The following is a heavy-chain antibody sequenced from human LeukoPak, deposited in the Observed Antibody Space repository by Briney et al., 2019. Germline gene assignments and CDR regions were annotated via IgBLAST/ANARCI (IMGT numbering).Heavy chain of an antibody. CDR2: ISYDGSNK. J-gene: IGHJ4*02. Sequence: GRSLRLSCAASGSTFSSYGMHWVRQAPGKGLEWVAVISYDGSNKYYADSVKGRFTISRDNSKNTLYLQMNSLRAEDTAVYYCARLLVVTAPFDYWGQGTLVTVSS. V-gene: IGHV3-30*03. CDR3: ARLLVVTAPFDY. CDR1: GSTFSSYG. D-gene: IGHD2-21*02.